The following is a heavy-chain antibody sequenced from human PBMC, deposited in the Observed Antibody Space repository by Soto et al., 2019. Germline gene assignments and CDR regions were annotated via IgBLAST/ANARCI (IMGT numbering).Heavy chain of an antibody. V-gene: IGHV3-13*01. Sequence: GGSLRLSCAASGFTFSSYDMHWVRQATGKGLEWVSAIGTAGDTYYPGSVKGRFTISRENAKNSLYLQMNSLRAGDTAVYYCARWGVGYCSGGSWSCYNYYYYMDVWGKGTTVTVSS. CDR1: GFTFSSYD. D-gene: IGHD2-15*01. J-gene: IGHJ6*03. CDR2: IGTAGDT. CDR3: ARWGVGYCSGGSWSCYNYYYYMDV.